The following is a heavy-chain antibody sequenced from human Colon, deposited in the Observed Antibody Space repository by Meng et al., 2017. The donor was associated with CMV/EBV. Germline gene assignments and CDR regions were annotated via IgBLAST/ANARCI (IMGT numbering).Heavy chain of an antibody. CDR3: AREATNLVPAAIHSNYYYGMDV. V-gene: IGHV4-34*01. Sequence: SETLSHTCAVYGGSFSGYYWSWIRQPPGKGLEWIGEINHSGSTNYNPSLKSRVTISVDTSKNQFSLKLSSVTAADTAVYYCAREATNLVPAAIHSNYYYGMDVWGQGTTVTVSS. J-gene: IGHJ6*02. CDR1: GGSFSGYY. CDR2: INHSGST. D-gene: IGHD2-2*01.